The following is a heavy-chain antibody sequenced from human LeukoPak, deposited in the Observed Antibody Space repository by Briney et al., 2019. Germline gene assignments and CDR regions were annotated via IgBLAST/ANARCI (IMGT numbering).Heavy chain of an antibody. CDR2: IYYSGST. CDR3: ARYSSAWFDP. CDR1: GGSISSSGYY. Sequence: RPSETLSLTCTVSGGSISSSGYYWGWIRQPPGKGLEWIGSIYYSGSTYYNPSLKSRVTFSVDTSKNQFSLKLSSVTAADTAVYNCARYSSAWFDPWGQGTLVTVSS. J-gene: IGHJ5*02. V-gene: IGHV4-39*01. D-gene: IGHD6-25*01.